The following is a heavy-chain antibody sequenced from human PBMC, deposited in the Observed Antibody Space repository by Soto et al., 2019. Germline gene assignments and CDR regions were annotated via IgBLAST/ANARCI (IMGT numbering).Heavy chain of an antibody. CDR3: GRGGSDSPMAPGY. D-gene: IGHD5-18*01. J-gene: IGHJ4*02. V-gene: IGHV3-74*01. CDR1: GFTFSSYW. CDR2: INPDGSAT. Sequence: LGGSLRLSCAASGFTFSSYWMHWVRQAPGKGLVWVSRINPDGSATNYADSVKGRFTISRDNAKNPLYLQMNSLRAEDTAVFYCGRGGSDSPMAPGYWGQGTLVTVS.